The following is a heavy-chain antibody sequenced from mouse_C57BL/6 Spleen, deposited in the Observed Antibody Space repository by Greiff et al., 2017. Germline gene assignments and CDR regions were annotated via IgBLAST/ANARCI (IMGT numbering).Heavy chain of an antibody. CDR2: IDPENGDT. CDR1: GFNIKDDY. V-gene: IGHV14-4*01. Sequence: EVQLQESGAELVRPGASVKLSCTASGFNIKDDYMHWVKQRPEQGLEWIGWIDPENGDTEYASKFQGKATITADTSSNTAYLQLSSLTSEDTAVYYCTTLTGTLGYFDVWGTGTTVTVSS. J-gene: IGHJ1*03. D-gene: IGHD4-1*01. CDR3: TTLTGTLGYFDV.